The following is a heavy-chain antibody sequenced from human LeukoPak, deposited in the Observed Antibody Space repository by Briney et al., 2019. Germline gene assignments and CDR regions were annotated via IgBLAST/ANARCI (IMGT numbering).Heavy chain of an antibody. J-gene: IGHJ4*02. CDR3: ARFPEGSSTWSIDF. CDR1: GFTLSSCS. V-gene: IGHV3-21*01. CDR2: ISRSSGYV. D-gene: IGHD6-13*01. Sequence: KPGGSLRLSCAASGFTLSSCSMNWVRQAPGEGLEWVSSISRSSGYVFYADSMKGRFTVSRDNSKNSLYLQMNTLRAEDTAVYYCARFPEGSSTWSIDFWGQGTLVTVSS.